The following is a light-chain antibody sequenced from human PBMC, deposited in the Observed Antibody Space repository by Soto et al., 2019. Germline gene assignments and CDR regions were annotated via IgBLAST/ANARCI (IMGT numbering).Light chain of an antibody. Sequence: DIHLTQSPSTLSASAGDRVTITGRASQSIGRLLAWYQQRPGKAPQLLILDASTLESGVPPRSSGSGSGTEFTLTITSLQPEDFATYYCQHYNSYLGTFGQGTK. V-gene: IGKV1-5*01. J-gene: IGKJ2*01. CDR2: DAS. CDR3: QHYNSYLGT. CDR1: QSIGRL.